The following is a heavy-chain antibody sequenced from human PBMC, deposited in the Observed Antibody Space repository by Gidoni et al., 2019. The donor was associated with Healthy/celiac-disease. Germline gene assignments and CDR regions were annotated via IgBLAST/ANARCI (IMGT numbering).Heavy chain of an antibody. CDR2: IDPSESYT. CDR3: ARHRIYGSGSYGMDV. V-gene: IGHV5-10-1*03. CDR1: GYTFTSYW. D-gene: IGHD3-10*01. J-gene: IGHJ6*02. Sequence: EVQLVPSGAEVKKPGESLRISCKGSGYTFTSYWISWVRQMPGKGLEWMGRIDPSESYTNYSPSFQGHVTISTDKSISTAYLQWRSLKASDTAMYYCARHRIYGSGSYGMDVWGQGTTVTVSS.